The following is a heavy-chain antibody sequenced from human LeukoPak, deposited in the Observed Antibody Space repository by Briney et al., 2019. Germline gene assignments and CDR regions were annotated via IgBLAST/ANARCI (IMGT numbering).Heavy chain of an antibody. Sequence: SVKVSCKASGGTFSSYAISWVRQAPGQGLEWMGGIIPIFGTANYAQKFQGRVTITADESTSTAYMELSSLRSEDTAVCYCARDLIYDSSGYYYYFDYWGQGTLVTVSS. J-gene: IGHJ4*02. V-gene: IGHV1-69*01. CDR1: GGTFSSYA. CDR3: ARDLIYDSSGYYYYFDY. D-gene: IGHD3-22*01. CDR2: IIPIFGTA.